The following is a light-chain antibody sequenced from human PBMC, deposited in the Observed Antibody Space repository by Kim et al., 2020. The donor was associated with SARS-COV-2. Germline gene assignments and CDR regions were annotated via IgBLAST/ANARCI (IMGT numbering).Light chain of an antibody. V-gene: IGLV4-69*01. Sequence: ASVKLTCTLSSGHSNYASAWHQQQPEKGPRYLMKVNSDGSHSKGDGIPDRFSGSSSGAERYLTISSLQSEDEADYYCQTWGNGIGVFGGGTQLTVL. CDR2: VNSDGSH. CDR3: QTWGNGIGV. J-gene: IGLJ3*02. CDR1: SGHSNYA.